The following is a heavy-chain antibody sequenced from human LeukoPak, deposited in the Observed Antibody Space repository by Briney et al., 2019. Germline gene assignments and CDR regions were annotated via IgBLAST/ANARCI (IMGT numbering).Heavy chain of an antibody. V-gene: IGHV3-23*01. D-gene: IGHD5/OR15-5a*01. CDR1: GFTFRSYV. CDR2: ISGSAIST. CDR3: AKEPIEVSTAPMDV. Sequence: GGSLRLSCAASGFTFRSYVMSWVRQAPGKGLEWVSAISGSAISTYYADSVKGRFTISRDNSKNTLYLQMNSLRAEDTAVYYCAKEPIEVSTAPMDVWGKGTTVAVSS. J-gene: IGHJ6*04.